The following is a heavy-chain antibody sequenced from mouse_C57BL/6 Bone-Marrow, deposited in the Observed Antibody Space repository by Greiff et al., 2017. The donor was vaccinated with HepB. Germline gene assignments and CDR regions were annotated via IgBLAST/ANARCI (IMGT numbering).Heavy chain of an antibody. CDR3: ARQRGTGTEGYYFDY. J-gene: IGHJ2*01. D-gene: IGHD4-1*01. Sequence: QVQLQQSGAELVKPGASVKISCKASGYAFSSYWMNWVKQRPGKGLEWIGQIYPGDGDTNYNGKFKGKATLTADKSSSTAYMQLSSLTSEDSAVYFCARQRGTGTEGYYFDYWGQGTTLTVSS. V-gene: IGHV1-80*01. CDR1: GYAFSSYW. CDR2: IYPGDGDT.